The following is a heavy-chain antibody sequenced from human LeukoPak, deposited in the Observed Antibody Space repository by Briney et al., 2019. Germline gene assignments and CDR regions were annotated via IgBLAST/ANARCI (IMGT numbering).Heavy chain of an antibody. Sequence: PSETLSLTCAVYGGSFSGYYWSWIRQPPGKGLEWIGEINHSGSTNYNPPLKSRVTTSVDTSKNQFSLKLSSVTAADTAVYYCARGRGYNSFDYWGQGTLVTVSS. J-gene: IGHJ4*02. CDR3: ARGRGYNSFDY. CDR1: GGSFSGYY. D-gene: IGHD5-24*01. V-gene: IGHV4-34*01. CDR2: INHSGST.